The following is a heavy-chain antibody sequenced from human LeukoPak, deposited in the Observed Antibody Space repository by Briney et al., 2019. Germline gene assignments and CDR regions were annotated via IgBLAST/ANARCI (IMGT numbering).Heavy chain of an antibody. D-gene: IGHD2-21*01. Sequence: GASVKVSCKASGYIFTGYYMHWVRQAPGQGLEWMGWINPNSGGTNYAQKFQGRVTMTRDTSISTAYMELSRLRSDDTAVYYCARVREAYCGGDCSYFDYWGQGTLVTVSS. CDR2: INPNSGGT. CDR1: GYIFTGYY. V-gene: IGHV1-2*02. J-gene: IGHJ4*02. CDR3: ARVREAYCGGDCSYFDY.